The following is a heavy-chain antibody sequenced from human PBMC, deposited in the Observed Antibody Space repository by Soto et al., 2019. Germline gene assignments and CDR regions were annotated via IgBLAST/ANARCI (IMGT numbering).Heavy chain of an antibody. CDR3: ARGRTTVVTPPMAY. CDR2: INPNSGGT. D-gene: IGHD4-17*01. Sequence: QVQLVQSGAEVKKPGASVKVSCKASGYTLTGYFMHGVGKAPGKGLEWMGWINPNSGGTNYAQKFQGRVTMTRDTSISTAYMELSRLRSDDTAVYYCARGRTTVVTPPMAYWGQGTLVTVSS. J-gene: IGHJ4*02. CDR1: GYTLTGYF. V-gene: IGHV1-2*02.